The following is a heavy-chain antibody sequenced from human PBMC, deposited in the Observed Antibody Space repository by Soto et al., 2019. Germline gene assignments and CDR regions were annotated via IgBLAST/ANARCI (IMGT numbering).Heavy chain of an antibody. D-gene: IGHD5-12*01. CDR3: ARGPQGYSGYGHSDY. Sequence: RLSCAASEFIFSSYCMNWVRQIPGKGLEWVSSISPSSSHIYYADSVKGRFTISRDNAKNSLYLQMNSLRVEDTAVYYCARGPQGYSGYGHSDYWGQGTMVTVYS. V-gene: IGHV3-21*06. CDR2: ISPSSSHI. J-gene: IGHJ4*02. CDR1: EFIFSSYC.